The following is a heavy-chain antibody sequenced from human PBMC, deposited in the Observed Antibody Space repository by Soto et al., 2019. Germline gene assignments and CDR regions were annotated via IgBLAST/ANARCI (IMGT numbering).Heavy chain of an antibody. J-gene: IGHJ5*02. Sequence: CESLKIACKGSGYSFTGYWIGWVRQMPGKGLEWMGIIYPGDSDTRYSPSFQGWVTTSADKSIRTAYLQWSSLKASDTAMYYCAQDFWSGYDNWFDPWGKGTPVTVSS. V-gene: IGHV5-51*01. CDR3: AQDFWSGYDNWFDP. CDR1: GYSFTGYW. D-gene: IGHD3-3*01. CDR2: IYPGDSDT.